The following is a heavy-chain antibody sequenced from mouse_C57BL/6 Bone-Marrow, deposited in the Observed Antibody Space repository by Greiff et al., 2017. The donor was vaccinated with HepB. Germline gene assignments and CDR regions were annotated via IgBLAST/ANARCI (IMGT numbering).Heavy chain of an antibody. CDR3: AREETVWFLRLGYYFDY. D-gene: IGHD2-3*01. Sequence: QVQLQQPGAELVRPGTSVKLSCKASGYTFTSYWMHWVKQRPGQGLEWIGVIDPSDSYTNYNQKLKGKATLTVDTSSSTAYMQLSSLTSEDSAVYYCAREETVWFLRLGYYFDYWGQGTTLTVSS. V-gene: IGHV1-59*01. CDR1: GYTFTSYW. J-gene: IGHJ2*01. CDR2: IDPSDSYT.